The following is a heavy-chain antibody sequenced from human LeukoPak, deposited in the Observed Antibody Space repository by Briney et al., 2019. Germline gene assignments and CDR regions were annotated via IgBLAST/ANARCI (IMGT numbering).Heavy chain of an antibody. CDR3: AKAAATLFDFFDY. D-gene: IGHD3-10*02. V-gene: IGHV3-30*18. CDR2: ISDDGSKK. Sequence: GRSLRLSCAASGFTFNSYGMHWVRQTPGKGLEWVAVISDDGSKKYYADSVKGRFTISRDNSENTLYVQMNNLRPEDTAVYYCAKAAATLFDFFDYWGQGTLVTVSS. J-gene: IGHJ4*02. CDR1: GFTFNSYG.